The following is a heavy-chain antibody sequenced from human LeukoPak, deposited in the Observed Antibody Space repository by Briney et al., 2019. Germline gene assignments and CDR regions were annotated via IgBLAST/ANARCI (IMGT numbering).Heavy chain of an antibody. J-gene: IGHJ4*01. D-gene: IGHD6-6*01. Sequence: GGSLRLSCAASGFTFDGYAMHWVRDAPGQGLEWVCLINGNGGSTYYAQSVWGGVTISRDTSKNSLYLQMNSLRTEDTALYYCAKDFTVIAARPAVDYWGDGTLVTVSS. V-gene: IGHV3-43*02. CDR1: GFTFDGYA. CDR3: AKDFTVIAARPAVDY. CDR2: INGNGGST.